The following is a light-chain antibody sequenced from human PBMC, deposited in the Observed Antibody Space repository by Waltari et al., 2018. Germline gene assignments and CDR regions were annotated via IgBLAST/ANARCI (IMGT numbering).Light chain of an antibody. V-gene: IGKV1-27*01. J-gene: IGKJ4*01. CDR1: QGIGSN. Sequence: DIQMTQSPSSLSASVGGTVTITCQASQGIGSNLNWYQQKPGKAPKLLIYRTSTLNAGIPSRFSCSGSGTDFTLTISSLQPEDLATYSCQQAYSYPLTFGGWTKVEIK. CDR2: RTS. CDR3: QQAYSYPLT.